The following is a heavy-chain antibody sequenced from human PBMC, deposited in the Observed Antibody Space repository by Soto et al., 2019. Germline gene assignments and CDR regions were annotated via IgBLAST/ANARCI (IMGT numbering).Heavy chain of an antibody. J-gene: IGHJ6*03. Sequence: QVQLVESGGGVVQPGRSLRLSCAASGFTFSSYGMHWVRQAPGKGLEWVAVIWYDGSNKYYADSVKGRFTISRDNSKNTLYLQMNSLRAEDTAVYYCARGYCSGGSCYTQGRYHYYYMDVWGKGNTVTVSS. CDR2: IWYDGSNK. CDR1: GFTFSSYG. V-gene: IGHV3-33*01. CDR3: ARGYCSGGSCYTQGRYHYYYMDV. D-gene: IGHD2-15*01.